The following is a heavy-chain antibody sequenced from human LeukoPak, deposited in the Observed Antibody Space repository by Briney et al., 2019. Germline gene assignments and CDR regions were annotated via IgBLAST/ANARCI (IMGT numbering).Heavy chain of an antibody. Sequence: PSETLSLTSTVSGGSISSYYWSWIRQPAGKGLEWIGRIYTSGSTNYNPSLKSRVTISVDTSKNQFSLKLSSVTAADTAVYYCARGRGCSGGSCYWALFDYWGQGTLVTVSS. D-gene: IGHD2-15*01. V-gene: IGHV4-4*07. CDR1: GGSISSYY. J-gene: IGHJ4*02. CDR2: IYTSGST. CDR3: ARGRGCSGGSCYWALFDY.